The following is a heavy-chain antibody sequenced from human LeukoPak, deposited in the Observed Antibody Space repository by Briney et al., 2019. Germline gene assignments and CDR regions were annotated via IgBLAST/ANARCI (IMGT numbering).Heavy chain of an antibody. D-gene: IGHD3-9*01. Sequence: SQTLSLTCAIPGDSVSSNSAAWNWIRQSPSRGPEWLGRTYYRSKWYNDYAVSVKSRITINPDTSKNQFSLQLNSVTPEDTAVYYCARSQYDILTGYYYYGMDVWGQGTTVTVSS. J-gene: IGHJ6*02. CDR1: GDSVSSNSAA. CDR3: ARSQYDILTGYYYYGMDV. V-gene: IGHV6-1*01. CDR2: TYYRSKWYN.